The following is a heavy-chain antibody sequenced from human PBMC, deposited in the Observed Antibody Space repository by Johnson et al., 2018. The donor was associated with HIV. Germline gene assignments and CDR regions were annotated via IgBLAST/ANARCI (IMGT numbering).Heavy chain of an antibody. CDR1: AFAFSDSA. J-gene: IGHJ3*02. V-gene: IGHV3-73*01. CDR3: ARNGLVPAAKGVAFDI. D-gene: IGHD2-2*01. CDR2: IRSKGYTYAT. Sequence: EVQLVESGGDLVQPGGSLKLSCAASAFAFSDSAIHWVRQASGKGLEWVGRIRSKGYTYATASAASMKGRFTISRDDSENTAYLQMNSLKSEDTAVYYCARNGLVPAAKGVAFDIWGQGTMVTVSS.